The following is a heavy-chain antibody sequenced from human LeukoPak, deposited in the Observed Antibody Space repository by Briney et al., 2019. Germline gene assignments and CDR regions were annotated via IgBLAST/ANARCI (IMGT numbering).Heavy chain of an antibody. Sequence: SETLSLTCTVSGGSISSGGYYWSWIRRHPGEGLEWIGYIYYSGSTYYNPSLKSRVTISVDTSKNQFSLKLSSVTAADTAVYYCARGMAGGWFDPWGQGTLVTVSS. CDR2: IYYSGST. V-gene: IGHV4-31*03. D-gene: IGHD4-23*01. CDR1: GGSISSGGYY. CDR3: ARGMAGGWFDP. J-gene: IGHJ5*02.